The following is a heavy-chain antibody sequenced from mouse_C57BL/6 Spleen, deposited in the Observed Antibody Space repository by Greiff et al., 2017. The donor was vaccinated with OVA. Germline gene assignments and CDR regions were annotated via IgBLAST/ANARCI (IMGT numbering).Heavy chain of an antibody. V-gene: IGHV1-64*01. Sequence: VQLQQPGAELVKPGASVKLSCKASGYTFTSYWMHWVKQRPGQGLEWIGMIHPNSGSTNYNEKFKSKATLTVDKSSSTAYMQLSSLTSEDSAVYYCARSRFTTVVATRYYAMDYWGRGTSVTVSS. J-gene: IGHJ4*01. CDR3: ARSRFTTVVATRYYAMDY. CDR1: GYTFTSYW. CDR2: IHPNSGST. D-gene: IGHD1-1*01.